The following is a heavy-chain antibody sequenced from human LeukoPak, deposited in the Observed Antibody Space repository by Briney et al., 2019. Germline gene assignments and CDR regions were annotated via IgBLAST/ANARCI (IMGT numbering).Heavy chain of an antibody. CDR1: GFIFNNYG. J-gene: IGHJ4*02. D-gene: IGHD5-18*01. V-gene: IGHV3-23*01. Sequence: GGSLRLSCAASGFIFNNYGLIWVRQAPGKGLEWVSAISSDGGGTTYADFVKGRFTISRDNSKNTLFLQMNRLRAEDTALYYCAKAQDGYSYGQVLDYWGQGTLVTVSS. CDR3: AKAQDGYSYGQVLDY. CDR2: ISSDGGGT.